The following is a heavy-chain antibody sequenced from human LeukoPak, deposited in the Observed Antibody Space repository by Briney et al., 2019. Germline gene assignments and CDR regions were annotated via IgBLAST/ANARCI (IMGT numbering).Heavy chain of an antibody. CDR2: IYTTGST. CDR3: ARVTTGGYYNC. CDR1: GGSISSGTYY. Sequence: SQTLSLTCTVSGGSISSGTYYWTWIRQPAGKGLEWIGRIYTTGSTNYNPSLKSRVTMSTDASKNQFSLKLSSVTAADTAVYYCARVTTGGYYNCWGQGTLVTVSS. V-gene: IGHV4-61*02. D-gene: IGHD3-22*01. J-gene: IGHJ4*02.